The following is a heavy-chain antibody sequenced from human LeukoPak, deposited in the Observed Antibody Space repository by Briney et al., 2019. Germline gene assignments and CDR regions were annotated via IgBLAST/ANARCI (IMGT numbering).Heavy chain of an antibody. CDR1: GFTFSSYA. V-gene: IGHV3-23*01. CDR2: ISGSGSST. J-gene: IGHJ3*02. D-gene: IGHD3-10*01. Sequence: PGGSLRLSCAASGFTFSSYAMSWVRQAPGKGLEWVSGISGSGSSTYYADSVKGRFTISGDNSKNTLSLQMNSLRAEDTAVYYCAKDRVYASGSRDAFDIWGQGTMVTVSS. CDR3: AKDRVYASGSRDAFDI.